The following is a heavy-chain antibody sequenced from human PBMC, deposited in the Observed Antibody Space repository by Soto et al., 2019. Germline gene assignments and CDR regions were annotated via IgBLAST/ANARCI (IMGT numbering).Heavy chain of an antibody. CDR3: AREMGPRVAYYDFWSGSPVAAFDI. CDR1: GYTFTSYY. J-gene: IGHJ3*02. CDR2: INPSGGST. D-gene: IGHD3-3*01. V-gene: IGHV1-46*03. Sequence: ASVTVSCKASGYTFTSYYMHWVRQAPGQGLEWMGIINPSGGSTSYAQKFQGRVTMTRDTSTSTVYMELSSLRSEDTAVYYCAREMGPRVAYYDFWSGSPVAAFDIWGQGTMVTVSS.